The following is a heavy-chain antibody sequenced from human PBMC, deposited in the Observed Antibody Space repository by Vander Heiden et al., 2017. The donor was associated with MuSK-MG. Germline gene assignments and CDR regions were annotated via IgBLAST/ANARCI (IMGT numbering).Heavy chain of an antibody. V-gene: IGHV3-7*01. J-gene: IGHJ4*02. Sequence: EVQLVESGGGLVQPGGSLRLSRAASGFTFSGSWMSWPRQATGKGLGWVANINQDGSGKYYVDSVKGRFTISRDNAKNSLYLQMNSLRAEDTAIYYCASDGSGYSRGWGQGTLVTVSS. CDR3: ASDGSGYSRG. CDR2: INQDGSGK. CDR1: GFTFSGSW. D-gene: IGHD5-18*01.